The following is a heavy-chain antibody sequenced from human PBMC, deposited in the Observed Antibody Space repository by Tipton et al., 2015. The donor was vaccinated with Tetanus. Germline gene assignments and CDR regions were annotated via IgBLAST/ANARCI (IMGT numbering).Heavy chain of an antibody. CDR3: ARDQARGARGWNYFDH. D-gene: IGHD1-26*01. CDR2: IYYSGST. Sequence: TLSLTCTVSGGSISSGGYYWSWIRQHPGKGLEWIGDIYYSGSTYYNPSLKSRVTISVDTSKNQFSLKLNSVTAADTAVYYCARDQARGARGWNYFDHWGQGILVTVSS. CDR1: GGSISSGGYY. J-gene: IGHJ4*02. V-gene: IGHV4-31*03.